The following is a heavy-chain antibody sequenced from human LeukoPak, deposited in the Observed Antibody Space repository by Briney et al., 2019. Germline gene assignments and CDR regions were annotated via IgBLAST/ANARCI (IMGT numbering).Heavy chain of an antibody. CDR2: IYSGGST. CDR3: ARDSYYDFWSGYYPIFYYYYYMDV. V-gene: IGHV3-66*02. CDR1: GFTVSSNY. Sequence: PGGSLRLSCAASGFTVSSNYMSWVRQAPGKGLEWVSVIYSGGSTYYADSVKGRFTISRDNSKNTLYLQMNSLRAEDTAVYYCARDSYYDFWSGYYPIFYYYYYMDVWGKGTTVTVSS. J-gene: IGHJ6*03. D-gene: IGHD3-3*01.